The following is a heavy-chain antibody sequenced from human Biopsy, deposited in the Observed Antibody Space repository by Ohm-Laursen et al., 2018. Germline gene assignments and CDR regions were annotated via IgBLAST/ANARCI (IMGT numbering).Heavy chain of an antibody. CDR3: ARDRPSVSTYGVD. CDR2: INCKTGAT. V-gene: IGHV1-2*02. D-gene: IGHD3-3*01. Sequence: GSSVKVSCKVSGYNFPTHYIHWMRQAPGQGLEWLGYINCKTGATNYAQKFQGTVTMTRDTSISTAYLALGSLRSADTAIYYCARDRPSVSTYGVDWGQGTLVTVSS. CDR1: GYNFPTHY. J-gene: IGHJ4*02.